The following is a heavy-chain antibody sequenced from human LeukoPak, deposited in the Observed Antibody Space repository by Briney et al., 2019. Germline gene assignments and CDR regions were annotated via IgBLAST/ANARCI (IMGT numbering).Heavy chain of an antibody. CDR3: VRDHLLDEQLPLHNWFDP. J-gene: IGHJ5*02. CDR1: GYTFTGYY. V-gene: IGHV1-2*02. D-gene: IGHD6-13*01. Sequence: ASVKVSCKASGYTFTGYYMHWVRQAPGQGLEWMGWINPNSGGTNYAQKFQGRVTMTRDTSISTAYMELSRLRSDDTAVYYCVRDHLLDEQLPLHNWFDPWGQGTLVTVSS. CDR2: INPNSGGT.